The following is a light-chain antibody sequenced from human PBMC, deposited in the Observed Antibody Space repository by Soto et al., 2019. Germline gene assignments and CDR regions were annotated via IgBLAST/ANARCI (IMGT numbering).Light chain of an antibody. CDR2: EVN. CDR3: SSYAGSNNVV. J-gene: IGLJ2*01. V-gene: IGLV2-8*01. CDR1: SSDVGGYNY. Sequence: QSALTQPPSASGSPGQSVTLSCTGTSSDVGGYNYVSWYQQHPGKAPKLMIYEVNKRPSGVPDRFSGSKSGNTASLTVSGPQAEDEANYYCSSYAGSNNVVFGGGTKLTVL.